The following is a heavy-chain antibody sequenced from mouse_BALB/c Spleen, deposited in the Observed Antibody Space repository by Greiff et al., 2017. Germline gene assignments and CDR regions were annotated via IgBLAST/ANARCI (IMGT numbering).Heavy chain of an antibody. CDR3: TRWVGQDAMDY. J-gene: IGHJ4*01. D-gene: IGHD3-3*01. V-gene: IGHV1S127*01. CDR2: IDPSDSYT. CDR1: GYTFTSYW. Sequence: QVQLQQPGAELVKPGASVKMSCKASGYTFTSYWMHWVKQRPRQGLEWIGVIDPSDSYTSYNQKFKGKATLTVDTSSSTAYMQLSSLTSEDSAVYYCTRWVGQDAMDYWGQGTSVTVSS.